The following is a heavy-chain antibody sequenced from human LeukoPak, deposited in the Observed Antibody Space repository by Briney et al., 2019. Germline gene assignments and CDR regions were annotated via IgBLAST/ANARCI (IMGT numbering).Heavy chain of an antibody. CDR1: GYTFTSYG. V-gene: IGHV1-18*01. CDR3: ARDALQFYFIAAAGTGFDY. CDR2: ISAYNGNT. J-gene: IGHJ4*02. D-gene: IGHD6-13*01. Sequence: ASVKVSCKASGYTFTSYGISWVRQAPGQGLEWMGWISAYNGNTNYAQKLQGRVTMTTDTSTSTAYMELRSLRSEDTAVYYCARDALQFYFIAAAGTGFDYWGQGTLVTVSS.